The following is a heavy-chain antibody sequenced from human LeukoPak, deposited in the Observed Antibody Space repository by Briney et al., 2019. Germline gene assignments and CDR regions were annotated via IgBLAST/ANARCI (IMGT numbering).Heavy chain of an antibody. CDR1: GGSISSGGYY. D-gene: IGHD3-22*01. J-gene: IGHJ3*02. CDR2: IYYSGST. V-gene: IGHV4-31*03. CDR3: ASRPYYYDSSGYGAFDI. Sequence: SDTPSLTCTVSGGSISSGGYYWSWIRQHPGKGLEWIGYIYYSGSTYYNPSLKSRVTISVDTSKNQFSLKLSSVTAADTAVYYCASRPYYYDSSGYGAFDIWGQGTMVTVSS.